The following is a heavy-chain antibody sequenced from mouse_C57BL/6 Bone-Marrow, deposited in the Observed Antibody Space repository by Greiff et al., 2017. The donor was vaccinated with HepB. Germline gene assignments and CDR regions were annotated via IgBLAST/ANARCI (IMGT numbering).Heavy chain of an antibody. CDR2: NYPYNGVS. CDR3: ATFYYGNFHYAMDY. D-gene: IGHD2-1*01. V-gene: IGHV1-31*01. Sequence: EVQLQQSGPELVKPGASVKISCKASGYSFTGYYMHWVKQSHGNILDWIGYNYPYNGVSSYNQKFKGKATLTVDKSSSTAYMELRSLTSEDSAVYYCATFYYGNFHYAMDYWGQGTSVTVSS. J-gene: IGHJ4*01. CDR1: GYSFTGYY.